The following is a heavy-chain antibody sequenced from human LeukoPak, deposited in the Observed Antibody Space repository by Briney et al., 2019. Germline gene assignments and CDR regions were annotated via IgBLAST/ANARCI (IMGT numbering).Heavy chain of an antibody. CDR3: AREMATIKTQFDY. D-gene: IGHD5-24*01. Sequence: GGSLRLSCAASGFTFSSYAMHWVRQAPGKGLEWVAVISYDGSNKYYADSVKGRFTISRDNSKNTLYLQMNSLRAEDTAVYYCAREMATIKTQFDYWGQGTLVTVSS. CDR1: GFTFSSYA. J-gene: IGHJ4*02. CDR2: ISYDGSNK. V-gene: IGHV3-30-3*01.